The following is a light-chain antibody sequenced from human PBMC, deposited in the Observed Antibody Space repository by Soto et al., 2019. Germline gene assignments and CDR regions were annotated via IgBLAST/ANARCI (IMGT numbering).Light chain of an antibody. CDR2: GAS. Sequence: MVLTQSPGTLSLSPGEIATLSCTASQSVSSSYLACYQQQPGQAPRLVIYGASSKATVVPDRFSGSGSGTDSNLTINSLEPEDFALYFCQQYVSSPFSFGPRTKGDIK. J-gene: IGKJ3*01. CDR1: QSVSSSY. CDR3: QQYVSSPFS. V-gene: IGKV3-20*01.